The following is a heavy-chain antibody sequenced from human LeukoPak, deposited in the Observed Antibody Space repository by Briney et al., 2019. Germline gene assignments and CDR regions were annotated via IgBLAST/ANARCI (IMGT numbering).Heavy chain of an antibody. CDR3: ARRGYYDSSGYDY. CDR1: GFTFRSYW. D-gene: IGHD3-22*01. J-gene: IGHJ4*02. Sequence: GGSLRLSCAASGFTFRSYWMTWVRQAPGKGLEWVAHIKQDGSEKYYVDSLKGRFTISRDNAKNSLYLQINSLRAEDTAIYYCARRGYYDSSGYDYWGQGTLVTVSS. V-gene: IGHV3-7*01. CDR2: IKQDGSEK.